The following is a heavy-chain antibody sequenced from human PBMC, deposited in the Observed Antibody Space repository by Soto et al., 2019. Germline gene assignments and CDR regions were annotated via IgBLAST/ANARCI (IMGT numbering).Heavy chain of an antibody. Sequence: GGSLRLSCAASGFTFSSYSMNWVRQAPGKGLEWVSSISSSSSYIYYEDSVKGRFTISRDNAKNSLYLQMNSLRAEDTAVYYCAREGNIAAAGDAEAFDIWGQGTMVTVSS. CDR2: ISSSSSYI. J-gene: IGHJ3*02. CDR1: GFTFSSYS. CDR3: AREGNIAAAGDAEAFDI. V-gene: IGHV3-21*01. D-gene: IGHD6-13*01.